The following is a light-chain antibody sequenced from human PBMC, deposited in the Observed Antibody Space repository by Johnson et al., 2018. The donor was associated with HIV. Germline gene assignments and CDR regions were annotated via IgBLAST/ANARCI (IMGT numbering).Light chain of an antibody. CDR3: ATWDSSLSVYV. CDR2: DDI. J-gene: IGLJ1*01. CDR1: SSKIGNNY. V-gene: IGLV1-51*01. Sequence: QSVLTQPPSVSAAPGQKVTISCSGSSSKIGNNYVSWYQQLPGTAPRLLIYDDIKRPSGIPDRFSGSKSGTSATLVITGLQTGDEADYHCATWDSSLSVYVFGTGTKVTVL.